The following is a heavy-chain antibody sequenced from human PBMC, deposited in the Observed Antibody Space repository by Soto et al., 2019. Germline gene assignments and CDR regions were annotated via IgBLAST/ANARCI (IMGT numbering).Heavy chain of an antibody. CDR1: GFSLSTSGVG. CDR3: AHCRYVDWSNYY. V-gene: IGHV2-5*02. Sequence: QITLKESGPTLVKPTQTLTLTCTFSGFSLSTSGVGVGWIRQPPGKALEWLALIYWDDDKRYSPSLKSRITIDKDNTKDQVVLTMTNMDPVGTYTYYCAHCRYVDWSNYYWGQGTLVTVSS. D-gene: IGHD3-9*01. CDR2: IYWDDDK. J-gene: IGHJ4*02.